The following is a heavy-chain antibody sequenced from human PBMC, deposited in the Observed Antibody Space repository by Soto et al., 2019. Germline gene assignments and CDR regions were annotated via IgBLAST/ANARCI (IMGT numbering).Heavy chain of an antibody. CDR3: ARAGPTYYYDSSGPDEGDY. D-gene: IGHD3-22*01. CDR2: INHSGST. V-gene: IGHV4-34*01. J-gene: IGHJ4*02. Sequence: PSETLSLTCAVYGGSFSGYYWSWIRQPPGKGLEWIGEINHSGSTNYNPSLKSRVTISVDTSKNQFSLKLRSVTAADTAVYYCARAGPTYYYDSSGPDEGDYWGQGTLVTVSS. CDR1: GGSFSGYY.